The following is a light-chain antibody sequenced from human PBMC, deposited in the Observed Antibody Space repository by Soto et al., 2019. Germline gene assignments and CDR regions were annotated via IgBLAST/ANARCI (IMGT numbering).Light chain of an antibody. CDR3: QKYNSWLWT. Sequence: EIVMTQSPATLSVSPGERASLSFRASQSVSSKLAWYQQKPGQAHRLLIYGAYTRATGIPARFSGSGSGTEFTLIISSLQSEDSAVYYCQKYNSWLWTFGQGTTGDNK. CDR2: GAY. J-gene: IGKJ1*01. V-gene: IGKV3-15*01. CDR1: QSVSSK.